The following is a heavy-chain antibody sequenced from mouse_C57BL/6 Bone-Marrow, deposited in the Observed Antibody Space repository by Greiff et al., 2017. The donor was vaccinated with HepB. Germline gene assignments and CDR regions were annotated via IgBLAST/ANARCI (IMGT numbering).Heavy chain of an antibody. CDR3: ARDRGRWLLTWFAY. Sequence: EVHLVESGGGLVKPGGSLKLSCAASGFTFSSYAMSWVRQTPEKRLEWVATISDGGSYTYYPDNVKGRFTISRDNAKNNLYLQMSHLKSEDTAMYYCARDRGRWLLTWFAYWGQGTLVTVSA. D-gene: IGHD2-3*01. CDR2: ISDGGSYT. V-gene: IGHV5-4*01. CDR1: GFTFSSYA. J-gene: IGHJ3*01.